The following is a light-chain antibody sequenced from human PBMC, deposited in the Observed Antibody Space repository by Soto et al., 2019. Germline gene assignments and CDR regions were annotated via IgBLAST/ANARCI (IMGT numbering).Light chain of an antibody. CDR1: SSNIESNT. J-gene: IGLJ2*01. Sequence: QSVLTQPPSASGTPGQRVTISCSGSSSNIESNTVNWYQQLPGTAPKLLIYSNNQLPSGVPDRFSGSKSGTSASLAISGLQSEDEADYYCAAWDDSLNGVVFGGGTKLTVL. CDR3: AAWDDSLNGVV. CDR2: SNN. V-gene: IGLV1-44*01.